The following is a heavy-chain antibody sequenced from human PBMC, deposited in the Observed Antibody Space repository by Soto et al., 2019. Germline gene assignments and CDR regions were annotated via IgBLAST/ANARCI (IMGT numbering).Heavy chain of an antibody. CDR3: ARGRYCSGGSCWDFDY. CDR2: INHSGST. J-gene: IGHJ4*02. CDR1: GGSFSGYY. Sequence: PSETLSLTCAVYGGSFSGYYWSWIRQPPGKGLEWIGEINHSGSTNYNPSLKSRVTISVDTSKNQFSLKLSSVTAADTAVYYCARGRYCSGGSCWDFDYWGQGTLVTVSS. V-gene: IGHV4-34*01. D-gene: IGHD2-15*01.